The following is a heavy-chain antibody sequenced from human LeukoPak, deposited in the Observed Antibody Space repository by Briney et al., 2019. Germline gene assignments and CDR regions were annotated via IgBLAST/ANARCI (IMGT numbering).Heavy chain of an antibody. CDR3: ARGRYCTIGVCFNDY. CDR2: ISSGGGNK. D-gene: IGHD2-8*01. CDR1: GFXFSSYE. J-gene: IGHJ4*02. Sequence: GGSLRLSCAASGFXFSSYEMNWVRQAPGKGLEWVSYISSGGGNKYYADSVKGRFTISRDNAKNSLLLQMNSLRVEDTAVYFCARGRYCTIGVCFNDYWGQGTLVTVSS. V-gene: IGHV3-48*03.